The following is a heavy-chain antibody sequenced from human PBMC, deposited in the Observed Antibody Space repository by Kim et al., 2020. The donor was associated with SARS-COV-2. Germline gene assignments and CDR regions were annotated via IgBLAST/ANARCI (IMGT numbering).Heavy chain of an antibody. D-gene: IGHD3-10*01. J-gene: IGHJ5*02. CDR2: MSGSGGST. V-gene: IGHV3-23*01. CDR1: GFTFSSYA. CDR3: AAAYYSGSGALDP. Sequence: GGSLRLSCAASGFTFSSYAMTWVRRAPGKGLEWVSSMSGSGGSTYHADSVKGRFTISRDNSKNTLYLQMNSLRVEDTAAYFCAAAYYSGSGALDPWGQGT.